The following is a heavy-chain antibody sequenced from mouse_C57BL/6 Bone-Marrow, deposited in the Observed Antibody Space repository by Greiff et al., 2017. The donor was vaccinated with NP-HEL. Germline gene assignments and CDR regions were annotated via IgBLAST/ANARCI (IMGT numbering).Heavy chain of an antibody. J-gene: IGHJ2*01. D-gene: IGHD1-1*02. Sequence: EVQGVESGGGLVQPGGSLKLSCAASGFTFSDYYMYWVRQTPEKRLEWVAYISNGGGSTYYPDTVKGRFTISRDNAKNTLYLQMSRLKSEDTAMYYCARHGGGEAYYFDYWGQGTTLTVSS. CDR3: ARHGGGEAYYFDY. V-gene: IGHV5-12*01. CDR1: GFTFSDYY. CDR2: ISNGGGST.